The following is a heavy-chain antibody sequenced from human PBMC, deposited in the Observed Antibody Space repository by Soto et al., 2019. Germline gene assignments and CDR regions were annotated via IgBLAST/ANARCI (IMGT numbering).Heavy chain of an antibody. V-gene: IGHV1-69*04. CDR1: GYTFTSYD. CDR3: ARGPLVVLNYFES. J-gene: IGHJ4*02. CDR2: IFPLTDIP. Sequence: GASVKVSCKASGYTFTSYDINWVRQAPGQGLEWMGSIFPLTDIPDYAQNFQARLTISADKSTSTAYMELSSLTSDDTAMYFCARGPLVVLNYFESWGQGTLVTVSS.